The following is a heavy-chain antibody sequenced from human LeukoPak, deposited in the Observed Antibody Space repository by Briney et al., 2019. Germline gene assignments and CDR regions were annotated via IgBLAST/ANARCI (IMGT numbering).Heavy chain of an antibody. Sequence: GASVKVSCKASGGTFSSYAISWVRQAPGQGLEWMGGIIPIFGTANYAKKFQGRVTITADESTSTAYMELSSLRSEDTAVYYCARGEGYCSSTSCYSRGLDPWGQGTLVTVSS. D-gene: IGHD2-2*01. J-gene: IGHJ5*02. V-gene: IGHV1-69*13. CDR2: IIPIFGTA. CDR1: GGTFSSYA. CDR3: ARGEGYCSSTSCYSRGLDP.